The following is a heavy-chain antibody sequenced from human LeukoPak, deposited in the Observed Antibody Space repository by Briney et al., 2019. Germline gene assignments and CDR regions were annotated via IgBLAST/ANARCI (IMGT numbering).Heavy chain of an antibody. J-gene: IGHJ4*02. D-gene: IGHD5-12*01. CDR1: GFTFSSYS. V-gene: IGHV3-21*01. CDR3: ARANRVDIVATRLPDRIDY. CDR2: ISSSSSYI. Sequence: PGGSLRLSCAASGFTFSSYSMNWVRQAPGKGLEWVSSISSSSSYIYYADSVKGRFTIPRDNAKNSLYLQMNSLRAEDTAVYYCARANRVDIVATRLPDRIDYWGQGTLVTVSS.